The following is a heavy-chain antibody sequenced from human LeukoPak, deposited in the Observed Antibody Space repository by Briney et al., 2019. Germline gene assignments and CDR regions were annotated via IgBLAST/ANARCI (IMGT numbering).Heavy chain of an antibody. CDR2: INPRTGGT. V-gene: IGHV1-2*02. CDR1: GYTFTDYY. D-gene: IGHD2-21*01. CDR3: AREMMKTPLIDPLDF. Sequence: ASVKVSCKASGYTFTDYYVHWVRQAPGQGLEWMGWINPRTGGTNYAQRFQGRVTMTRDTSIRTAYMELSSLRSDDTAVYFCAREMMKTPLIDPLDFWGQGTTVTVSS. J-gene: IGHJ3*01.